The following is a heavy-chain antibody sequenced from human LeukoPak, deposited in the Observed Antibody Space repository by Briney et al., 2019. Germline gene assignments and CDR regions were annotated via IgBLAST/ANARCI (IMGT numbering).Heavy chain of an antibody. CDR3: ARDFLRYCSSTSCYYPNY. D-gene: IGHD2-2*01. CDR2: ISAYNGNT. CDR1: GYTFTSYG. J-gene: IGHJ4*02. V-gene: IGHV1-18*01. Sequence: GASVKVSCKASGYTFTSYGISWVRQAPGQGLEWMGWISAYNGNTNYAQKLQGRVTMTTDTSTSTAYIELRSLRSDDTAVYYCARDFLRYCSSTSCYYPNYWGQGTLVTVSS.